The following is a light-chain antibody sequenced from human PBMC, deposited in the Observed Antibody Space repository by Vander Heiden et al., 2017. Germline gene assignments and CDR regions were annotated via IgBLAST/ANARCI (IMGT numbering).Light chain of an antibody. V-gene: IGLV3-21*02. J-gene: IGLJ2*01. Sequence: SYVVTQTPSVSVAPGQTARITCGGNNIESNSVHWYQQKSGQAPVMVVYDDSERPSGIPERFSGSNSGSTATLTIIRAEAGDEADYYCQVWESSSDHVILGGGTKLTVL. CDR2: DDS. CDR3: QVWESSSDHVI. CDR1: NIESNS.